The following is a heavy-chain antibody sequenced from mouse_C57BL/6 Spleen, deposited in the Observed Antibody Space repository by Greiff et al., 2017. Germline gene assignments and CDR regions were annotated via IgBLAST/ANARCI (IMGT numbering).Heavy chain of an antibody. CDR2: IWGVGST. J-gene: IGHJ4*01. V-gene: IGHV2-6*01. D-gene: IGHD1-1*01. CDR3: ARTTGVAPRDY. Sequence: VKLVESGPGLVAPSQSLSITCTVSGFSLTSYGVDWVRQSPGKGLEWLGVIWGVGSTNYNSALKARVSISKDNAKGKVFLKMNSLRTEDTDMYYCARTTGVAPRDYWGQGTSVTVSS. CDR1: GFSLTSYG.